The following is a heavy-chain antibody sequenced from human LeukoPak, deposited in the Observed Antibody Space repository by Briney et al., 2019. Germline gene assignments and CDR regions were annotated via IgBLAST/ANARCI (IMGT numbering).Heavy chain of an antibody. CDR3: ARPPNGDYGTWFDP. J-gene: IGHJ5*02. Sequence: GASVKVSCKASGYTFTSYYMHWVRQAPGQGLEWMGWISAYNGNTNYAQKLQGRVTMTTDTSTSTAYMELRSPRSDDTAVYYCARPPNGDYGTWFDPWGQGTLVTVSS. V-gene: IGHV1-18*04. CDR2: ISAYNGNT. CDR1: GYTFTSYY. D-gene: IGHD4-17*01.